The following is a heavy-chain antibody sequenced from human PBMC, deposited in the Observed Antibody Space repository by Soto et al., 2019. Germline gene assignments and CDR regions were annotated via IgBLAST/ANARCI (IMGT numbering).Heavy chain of an antibody. J-gene: IGHJ3*01. V-gene: IGHV4-39*01. CDR3: ATPVSSGCQGLEV. D-gene: IGHD3-22*01. CDR2: IYSSGST. CDR1: GGSISSSVYY. Sequence: QLQLQESGPGLVKPSETLSLTCTVSGGSISSSVYYWAWIRQPPGKGLEWIGSIYSSGSTFYNPSLRSRVTISVDTSKNQFSLKLSSVTAADTAVYYCATPVSSGCQGLEVWGQGTMVTVSS.